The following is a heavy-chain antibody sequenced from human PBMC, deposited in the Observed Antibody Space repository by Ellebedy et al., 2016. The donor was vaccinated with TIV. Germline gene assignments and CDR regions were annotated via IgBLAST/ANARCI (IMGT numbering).Heavy chain of an antibody. V-gene: IGHV1-3*01. CDR3: ARGRDGYNYHPCDY. CDR2: INAGNGKT. D-gene: IGHD5-24*01. J-gene: IGHJ4*02. Sequence: GESLKISCKASGYTFTSYDINWVRQATGQGLEWMGWINAGNGKTKYSQNFQDRITITRDTSASTAYMELSSLRSEDTAVYYCARGRDGYNYHPCDYWGQGTLVTVSS. CDR1: GYTFTSYD.